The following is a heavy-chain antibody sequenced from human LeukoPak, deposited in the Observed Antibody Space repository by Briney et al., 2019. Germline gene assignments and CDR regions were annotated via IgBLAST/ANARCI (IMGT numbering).Heavy chain of an antibody. CDR3: ARDPPTHYYDSSGYCDY. CDR2: ISSSGSYI. Sequence: PGGSLRLSCAASGFTFSSYSMNWVRQAPGKGLEWVSSISSSGSYIYYADSVKGRFTISRDNAKNSLYLQMNSLRAEDTAVYYCARDPPTHYYDSSGYCDYWGQGTLVTVSS. V-gene: IGHV3-21*01. J-gene: IGHJ4*02. CDR1: GFTFSSYS. D-gene: IGHD3-22*01.